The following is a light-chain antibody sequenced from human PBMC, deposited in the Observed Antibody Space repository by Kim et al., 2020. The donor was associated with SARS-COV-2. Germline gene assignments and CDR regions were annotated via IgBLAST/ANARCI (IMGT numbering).Light chain of an antibody. CDR2: DVR. J-gene: IGLJ1*01. V-gene: IGLV2-14*03. Sequence: QSITIPCTGTSSDFGGYNYVSWYQQHPGKAPKLMIYDVRNRPSGVSNRFSGSKSGNTASLTISGLQAEDEADYYCSSYTSSSTNYVFGTGTKVTVL. CDR3: SSYTSSSTNYV. CDR1: SSDFGGYNY.